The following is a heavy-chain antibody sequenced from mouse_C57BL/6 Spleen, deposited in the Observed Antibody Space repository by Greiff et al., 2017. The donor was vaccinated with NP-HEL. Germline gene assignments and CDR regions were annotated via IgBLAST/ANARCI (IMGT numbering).Heavy chain of an antibody. CDR2: IDPETGGT. V-gene: IGHV1-15*01. CDR1: GYTFTDYE. J-gene: IGHJ2*01. D-gene: IGHD1-1*01. Sequence: VQLQQSGAELVRPGASVTLSCKASGYTFTDYEMHWVKQTPVHGLEWIGAIDPETGGTAYNQKFKGKAILTADKSSSTAYMELRSLTSEDSDVYYCTYYYGSSSYYFDYWGQGTTLTVSS. CDR3: TYYYGSSSYYFDY.